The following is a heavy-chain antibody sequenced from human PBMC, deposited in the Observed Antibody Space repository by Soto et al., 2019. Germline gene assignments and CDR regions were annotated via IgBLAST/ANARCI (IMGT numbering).Heavy chain of an antibody. CDR2: ISAYNGNT. J-gene: IGHJ3*02. CDR1: GYTFTSYG. D-gene: IGHD1-26*01. CDR3: ARGPRIVGANDAFDI. Sequence: ASVKVSCKASGYTFTSYGISWVRQAPGQGLEWMGWISAYNGNTNYAQKLQGRVTMTTDTSTSTAYMELRSLRSDDTAVYYCARGPRIVGANDAFDIWGQGTMVTVSS. V-gene: IGHV1-18*01.